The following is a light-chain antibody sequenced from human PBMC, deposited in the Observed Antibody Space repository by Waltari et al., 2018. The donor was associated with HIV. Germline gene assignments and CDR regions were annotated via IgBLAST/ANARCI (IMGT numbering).Light chain of an antibody. CDR1: LEIKSY. CDR3: QHLDSYPS. CDR2: ASS. V-gene: IGKV1-9*01. Sequence: DIQLTQSPSFLPASIGAKFTITSRASLEIKSYFAWYQQRPGKPPNLLLFASSTFHSGVPARFSGSGSGTEFTLTITSLQPEDFATYFCQHLDSYPSFGAGTRVEIK. J-gene: IGKJ4*01.